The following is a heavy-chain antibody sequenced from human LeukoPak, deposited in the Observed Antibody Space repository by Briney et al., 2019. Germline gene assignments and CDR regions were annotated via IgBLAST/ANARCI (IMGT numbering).Heavy chain of an antibody. Sequence: GGSLRLSCAASGFTFSSYSMNWVRQAPGKGLEWVSSISSSSSSSIYYADSMKGRFTISRDNAKNSLYLQMNSLRAEDTAVYYCAKSFWWFGEFSPFDYWGQGTLVTVSS. CDR2: ISSSSSSSI. CDR1: GFTFSSYS. D-gene: IGHD3-10*01. CDR3: AKSFWWFGEFSPFDY. V-gene: IGHV3-21*06. J-gene: IGHJ4*02.